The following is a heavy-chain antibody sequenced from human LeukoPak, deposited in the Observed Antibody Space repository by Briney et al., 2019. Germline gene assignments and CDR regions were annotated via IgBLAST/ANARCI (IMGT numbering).Heavy chain of an antibody. CDR3: ARDDPRGSYVNDAFDI. CDR2: ISSSSSYI. J-gene: IGHJ3*02. Sequence: GGSLRLSCAASGFTFSSYSMNWVRQAPGKGLEWVSSISSSSSYIYYADSVKGRFTISRDNAKNSLYLQMNSLRAEDTAVYYCARDDPRGSYVNDAFDIWGQGTMATVSS. V-gene: IGHV3-21*01. D-gene: IGHD1-26*01. CDR1: GFTFSSYS.